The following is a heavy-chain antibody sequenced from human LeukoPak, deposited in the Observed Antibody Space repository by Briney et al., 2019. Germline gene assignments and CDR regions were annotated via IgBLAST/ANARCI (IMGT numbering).Heavy chain of an antibody. J-gene: IGHJ4*02. D-gene: IGHD3-22*01. CDR2: ISSSSGTI. CDR1: GFTFSSYS. CDR3: ARDPSNYYDSSGYGVVEN. V-gene: IGHV3-48*01. Sequence: GGSLRLSCAASGFTFSSYSMNWVRQAPGKGLEWVSYISSSSGTIYYADSVKGRFIISRDNVKNSLYLQMNSLRAEDTAVYYCARDPSNYYDSSGYGVVENWGQGTLVTVSS.